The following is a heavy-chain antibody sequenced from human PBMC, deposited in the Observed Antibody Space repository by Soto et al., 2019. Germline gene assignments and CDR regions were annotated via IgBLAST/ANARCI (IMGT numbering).Heavy chain of an antibody. V-gene: IGHV4-4*01. D-gene: IGHD3-10*01. CDR3: ARLVYDTRLNYMYFDF. CDR2: IFHDGTA. Sequence: TLSLTCAVSGVSISSGNWWTWVRQTPQRGLEYIGEIFHDGTANYYPSFERRVAISVDTSKNQFSLKLTSVTAADTAIYFCARLVYDTRLNYMYFDFWGQGALVTVSS. CDR1: GVSISSGNW. J-gene: IGHJ4*02.